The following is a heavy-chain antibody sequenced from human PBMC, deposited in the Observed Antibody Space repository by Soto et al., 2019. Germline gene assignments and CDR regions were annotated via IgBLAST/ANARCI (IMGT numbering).Heavy chain of an antibody. J-gene: IGHJ4*02. CDR3: AKNQERELPRVIDF. D-gene: IGHD1-7*01. Sequence: EARLLESGGGLVKPGGSLRLSCATSGLPFSNYPMSWVSQAPGGVQEWVSSMSGSSSTTYYEASVKGRFTISRDRSKNTLYLQMSSLRAEDTALYYCAKNQERELPRVIDFWGQGTLVTVSS. CDR2: MSGSSSTT. V-gene: IGHV3-23*01. CDR1: GLPFSNYP.